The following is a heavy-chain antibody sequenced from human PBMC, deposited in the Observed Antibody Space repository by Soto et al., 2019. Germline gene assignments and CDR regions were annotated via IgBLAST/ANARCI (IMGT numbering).Heavy chain of an antibody. D-gene: IGHD3-9*01. CDR1: GFTFSNAW. Sequence: LRLSCAASGFTFSNAWMSWVRQAPGKGLERVGRIKSKTDGGTTDYAAPVKGRFTISRDDSKNTLYLQMNSLKTEDTAVYYCTTDLSGVRDNRGMVLRYFHWLPEPPGYWGQGTLVTVSS. J-gene: IGHJ4*02. V-gene: IGHV3-15*01. CDR3: TTDLSGVRDNRGMVLRYFHWLPEPPGY. CDR2: IKSKTDGGTT.